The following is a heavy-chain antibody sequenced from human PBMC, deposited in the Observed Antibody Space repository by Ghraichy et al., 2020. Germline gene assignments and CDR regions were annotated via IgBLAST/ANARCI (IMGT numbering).Heavy chain of an antibody. V-gene: IGHV4-59*01. CDR3: ANLGNTYGNAFDI. CDR1: GGSIGSNF. D-gene: IGHD5-18*01. Sequence: SETLSLTCTISGGSIGSNFWCWIRQPPGKGLEWIGHYYYSGRTDYSPSLRSRVTISVDTSKNQFSLKMTSVTAADTALNYCANLGNTYGNAFDIWGQGTMVTFSS. CDR2: YYYSGRT. J-gene: IGHJ3*02.